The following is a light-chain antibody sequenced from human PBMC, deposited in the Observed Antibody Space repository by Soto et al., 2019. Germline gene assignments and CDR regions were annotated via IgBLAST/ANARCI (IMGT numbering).Light chain of an antibody. V-gene: IGKV1-39*01. CDR1: QTISDH. CDR2: GAS. Sequence: DIQITQSPSSLSASIGDRVTITRRASQTISDHLNWYQQKPGKAPKVLIYGASSLQSGVPSRFSGSASGTDFTLTIIGLQPEDSATYYCQQSYITPYTFGQGTKLEIQ. CDR3: QQSYITPYT. J-gene: IGKJ2*01.